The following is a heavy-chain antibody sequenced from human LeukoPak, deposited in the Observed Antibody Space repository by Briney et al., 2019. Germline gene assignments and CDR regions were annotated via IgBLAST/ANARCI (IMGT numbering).Heavy chain of an antibody. V-gene: IGHV3-23*01. J-gene: IGHJ4*02. CDR3: ARRGLNWGDFDY. D-gene: IGHD7-27*01. CDR1: GFTFNTYA. CDR2: ISGSGDST. Sequence: GGSLRLSCAASGFTFNTYAMNWVRQAPGKGLEWVSTISGSGDSTDYADSVKGRFTTSRDNSKNTLYLQMNSLRVEDTAVYYCARRGLNWGDFDYWGQGTLLTVSS.